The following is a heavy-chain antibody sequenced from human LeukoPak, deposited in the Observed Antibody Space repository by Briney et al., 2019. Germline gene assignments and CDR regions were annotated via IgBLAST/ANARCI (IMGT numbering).Heavy chain of an antibody. CDR3: AKGIQQQLGDF. CDR2: INWNGGST. V-gene: IGHV3-20*04. D-gene: IGHD6-13*01. CDR1: GFTFEDCG. J-gene: IGHJ4*02. Sequence: PGGSLRLSCAVSGFTFEDCGMRWVRQAPGKGVEGVSGINWNGGSTGYADSVKGRFTISRDNAKSSLYLQMNSLRAEDTALYYCAKGIQQQLGDFWGQGTLVTVSS.